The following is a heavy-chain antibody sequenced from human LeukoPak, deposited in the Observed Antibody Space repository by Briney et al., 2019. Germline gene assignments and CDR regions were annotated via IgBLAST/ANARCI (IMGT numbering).Heavy chain of an antibody. Sequence: GGSLRLSCAGSGFTFSSYPMTWVRHAPGKGLDWVSTIDTSGSTDYADSVKGRFTISRDNSKNTLYLQMNSLRAEDTAVYFCAKYSRPSSRVFDYWGQGTLATVSP. CDR2: IDTSGST. D-gene: IGHD6-13*01. J-gene: IGHJ4*02. V-gene: IGHV3-23*01. CDR3: AKYSRPSSRVFDY. CDR1: GFTFSSYP.